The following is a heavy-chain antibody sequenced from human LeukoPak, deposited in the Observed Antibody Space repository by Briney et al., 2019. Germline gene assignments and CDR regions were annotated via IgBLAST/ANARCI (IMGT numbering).Heavy chain of an antibody. CDR3: ARQKCTSTSCLTKNAFDI. V-gene: IGHV4-4*09. J-gene: IGHJ3*02. CDR2: IYTSGST. CDR1: GSISGYY. Sequence: EASETLSLTCTVSGSISGYYWSWIRQPPGKGLEWIGYIYTSGSTNYNPSLESRVTISVDTSKSQFSLDLSSVTAADTAVYYCARQKCTSTSCLTKNAFDIWGQGTMVTVSS. D-gene: IGHD2-2*01.